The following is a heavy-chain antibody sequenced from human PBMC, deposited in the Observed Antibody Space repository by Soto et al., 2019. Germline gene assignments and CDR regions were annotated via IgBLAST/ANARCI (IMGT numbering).Heavy chain of an antibody. J-gene: IGHJ6*02. D-gene: IGHD6-13*01. Sequence: SETLSLTCAVYGGSFSGYYWSGIRQPPGKGLEWIGEINHSGSTNYNPSLKSRVTISVDTSKNQFSLKLSSVTAADTAVYYCARGNTSSSWYGDYYYYGMDVWGQGTTVTVS. V-gene: IGHV4-34*01. CDR2: INHSGST. CDR1: GGSFSGYY. CDR3: ARGNTSSSWYGDYYYYGMDV.